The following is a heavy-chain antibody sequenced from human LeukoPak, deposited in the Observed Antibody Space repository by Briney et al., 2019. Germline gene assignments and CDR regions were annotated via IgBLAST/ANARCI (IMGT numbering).Heavy chain of an antibody. V-gene: IGHV3-21*01. CDR3: ARVKADYDILTGYYSRGLDY. CDR1: GFTFSSYS. D-gene: IGHD3-9*01. Sequence: GGSLRLSCAASGFTFSSYSMNWVRQAPGKGLEWVSSISSSSSYIYYADSVKGRFTISRDNAKNSLYLQMNSLRAEDTAVYYCARVKADYDILTGYYSRGLDYWGQGTLVTVSS. J-gene: IGHJ4*02. CDR2: ISSSSSYI.